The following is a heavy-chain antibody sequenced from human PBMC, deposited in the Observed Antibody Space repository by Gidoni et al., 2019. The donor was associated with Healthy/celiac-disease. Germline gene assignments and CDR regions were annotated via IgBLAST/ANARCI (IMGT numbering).Heavy chain of an antibody. V-gene: IGHV1-69*04. J-gene: IGHJ4*02. CDR3: ARRDYYDSSGEFDY. D-gene: IGHD3-22*01. CDR1: GGTFSSYA. CDR2: IIPILGIA. Sequence: QVQLVQSGAEVKKPGSSVKVSCKASGGTFSSYAISWVRQAPGQGLEWMGRIIPILGIANYAQKFQGRVTITADKSTSTAYMELSSLRSEDTAVYYCARRDYYDSSGEFDYWGQGTLVTVSS.